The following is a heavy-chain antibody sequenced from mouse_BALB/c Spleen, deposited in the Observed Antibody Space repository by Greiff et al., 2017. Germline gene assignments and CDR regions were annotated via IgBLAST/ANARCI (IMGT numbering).Heavy chain of an antibody. J-gene: IGHJ3*01. V-gene: IGHV5-6-5*01. CDR1: GFTFSSYA. Sequence: EVQGVESGGGLVKPGGSLKLSCAASGFTFSSYAMSWVRQTPEKRLEWVASISSGGSTYYPDSVKGRFTISRDNARNILYLQMSSLRSEDTAMYYCARVYGNYEAWFAYWGQGTLVTVSA. CDR3: ARVYGNYEAWFAY. D-gene: IGHD2-1*01. CDR2: ISSGGST.